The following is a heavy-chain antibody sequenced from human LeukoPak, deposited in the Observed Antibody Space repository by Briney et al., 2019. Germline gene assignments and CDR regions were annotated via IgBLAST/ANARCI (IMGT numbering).Heavy chain of an antibody. D-gene: IGHD6-19*01. CDR1: GFTFRTYS. V-gene: IGHV3-21*01. Sequence: GGSLRLSCVASGFTFRTYSVNWVRQAPGKGLEWVSSISSSSSYIYYADSVKGRFTISRDNAKNSLFLQMSSLRAEDTAVYYCARGAVAGADFDYWGQGTLVTVSS. J-gene: IGHJ4*02. CDR3: ARGAVAGADFDY. CDR2: ISSSSSYI.